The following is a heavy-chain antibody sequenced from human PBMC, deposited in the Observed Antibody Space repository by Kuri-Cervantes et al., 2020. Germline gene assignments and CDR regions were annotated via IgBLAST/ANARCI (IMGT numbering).Heavy chain of an antibody. CDR2: IYYNGST. Sequence: GSLRLSCTVSGGSISSYYWSWIRQPPGKGLEWIGYIYYNGSTNYNPSLKSRVTISVDTSKNQFSLKLSSVTAADTAVYYCARSGYYNYWYLDLWGRGTLVTVSS. J-gene: IGHJ2*01. CDR3: ARSGYYNYWYLDL. D-gene: IGHD3-3*01. CDR1: GGSISSYY. V-gene: IGHV4-59*01.